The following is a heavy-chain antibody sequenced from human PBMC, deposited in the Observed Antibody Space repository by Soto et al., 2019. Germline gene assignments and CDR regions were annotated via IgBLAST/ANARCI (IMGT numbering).Heavy chain of an antibody. Sequence: ASVKVSCKASGFTFSRYAINWVRQAPGQRLEWMGWINGYNGNTKYSQKFQGRVTITRDTSASTAYMELSSLRSEDTAVYYCARDRCGSCYSRAFDIWGQGTMVTVSS. J-gene: IGHJ3*02. CDR2: INGYNGNT. D-gene: IGHD2-15*01. V-gene: IGHV1-3*01. CDR1: GFTFSRYA. CDR3: ARDRCGSCYSRAFDI.